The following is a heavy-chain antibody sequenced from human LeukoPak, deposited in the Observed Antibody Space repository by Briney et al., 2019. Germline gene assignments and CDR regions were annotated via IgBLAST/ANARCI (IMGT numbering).Heavy chain of an antibody. CDR3: TRLRVVGIAVTED. J-gene: IGHJ4*02. D-gene: IGHD6-19*01. V-gene: IGHV3-73*01. CDR1: GFTFSGSA. Sequence: GGSLRLSCAASGFTFSGSAMHWVRQASGKGLEWVGRIRSKANSYATAYAASVKGRFTISRDDSKNTAYLQMNSLKTEDTAVYYCTRLRVVGIAVTEDWGQGTLVTVSS. CDR2: IRSKANSYAT.